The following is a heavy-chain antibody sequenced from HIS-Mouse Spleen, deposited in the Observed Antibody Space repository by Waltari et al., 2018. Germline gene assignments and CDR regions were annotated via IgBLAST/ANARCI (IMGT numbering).Heavy chain of an antibody. D-gene: IGHD6-19*01. CDR1: GFSLSTSGMC. Sequence: QVTLRESGPALVKPTQTLTLTCTFSGFSLSTSGMCVSWNRQPPGKSLEWLARIDWDDYKYYSTSLKTRLTISKDTSKNQVVLTMTNMDPVDTATYYCARIAEGYSSGWYAFDYRGQGTLVTVSS. J-gene: IGHJ4*02. V-gene: IGHV2-70*15. CDR2: IDWDDYK. CDR3: ARIAEGYSSGWYAFDY.